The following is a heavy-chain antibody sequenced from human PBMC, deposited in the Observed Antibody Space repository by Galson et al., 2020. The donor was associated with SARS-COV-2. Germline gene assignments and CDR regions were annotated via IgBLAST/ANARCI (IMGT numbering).Heavy chain of an antibody. D-gene: IGHD3-10*01. CDR3: TRESSDSGSDFSNY. Sequence: GQSLKTFCAASGFTFSTYWLHWVRPAPGKGPVWVSCVHFDGTTTKYADSVKGRFTISRDNAKNPLYLQMNILRADDTAVYYCTRESSDSGSDFSNYCGQGTLVTVSS. CDR2: VHFDGTTT. J-gene: IGHJ4*02. V-gene: IGHV3-74*01. CDR1: GFTFSTYW.